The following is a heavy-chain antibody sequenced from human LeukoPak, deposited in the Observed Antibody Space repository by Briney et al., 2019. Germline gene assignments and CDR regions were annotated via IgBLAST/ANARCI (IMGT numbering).Heavy chain of an antibody. J-gene: IGHJ3*01. CDR2: IGRKSDHI. V-gene: IGHV3-21*05. Sequence: GGSLRLSCAASGFTFSDYSMNWVRQAPGKGLEWISYIGRKSDHIYYADSVEGRFTISRDNAKNSLYLQMDSLRAEDTAVFYCARDTSYAFDFWGQGTVVTVSS. D-gene: IGHD3-16*01. CDR1: GFTFSDYS. CDR3: ARDTSYAFDF.